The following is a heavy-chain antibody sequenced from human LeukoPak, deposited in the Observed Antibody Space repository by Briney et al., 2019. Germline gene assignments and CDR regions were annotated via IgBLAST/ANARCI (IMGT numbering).Heavy chain of an antibody. J-gene: IGHJ4*02. V-gene: IGHV1-69*13. D-gene: IGHD5-12*01. CDR3: ARDSRSGYDSGFDY. CDR1: GYTFTSYG. Sequence: AASVKVSCKASGYTFTSYGISWVRQAPGQGLEWMGGIIPIFGTADYAQKFQGRVTITADESTSTAYMELSSLRSEDTAVYYCARDSRSGYDSGFDYWGQGTLVTVSS. CDR2: IIPIFGTA.